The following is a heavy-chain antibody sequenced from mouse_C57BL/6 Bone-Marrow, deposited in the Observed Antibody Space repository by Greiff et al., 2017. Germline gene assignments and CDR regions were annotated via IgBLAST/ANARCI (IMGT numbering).Heavy chain of an antibody. V-gene: IGHV1-64*01. CDR3: ARSFGRESDVDY. J-gene: IGHJ2*01. CDR2: IHPNSGST. CDR1: GYTFTSYW. Sequence: QVQLQQPGAELVKPGASVKLSCKASGYTFTSYWMHWVKQRPGQGLEWIGMIHPNSGSTNYNEKFKSKATLTVDKSSSTAYMQLSSLTSEDSAVYYCARSFGRESDVDYWGQGTTLTVSS.